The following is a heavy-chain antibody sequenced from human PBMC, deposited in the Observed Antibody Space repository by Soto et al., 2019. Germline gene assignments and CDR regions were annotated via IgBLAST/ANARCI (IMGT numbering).Heavy chain of an antibody. CDR2: IYHSGST. CDR1: GYSISSGYY. CDR3: ARDMVVPAAIGGAYYYYGMDV. Sequence: SETLSLTCAVSGYSISSGYYWGWIRQPPGKGLEWIGSIYHSGSTYYNPSLKSRVTISVDTSKNQFSLKLSSVTAADTAVYYCARDMVVPAAIGGAYYYYGMDVWGQGTTVTVSS. D-gene: IGHD2-2*02. J-gene: IGHJ6*02. V-gene: IGHV4-38-2*02.